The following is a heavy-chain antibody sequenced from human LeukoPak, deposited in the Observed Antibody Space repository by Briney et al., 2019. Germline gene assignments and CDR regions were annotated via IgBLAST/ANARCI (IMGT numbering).Heavy chain of an antibody. CDR1: GFTFSNAW. CDR3: ATGGYFYDY. Sequence: GGSLRLSCTASGFTFSNAWMNWVRQGPGKGLEWVGRILRKPAGGTTDYAAPVKGRFTISRDDSKNTVYLQMNSLKTEDTALYYCATGGYFYDYWGQGTLVTVSS. J-gene: IGHJ4*02. D-gene: IGHD3-22*01. CDR2: ILRKPAGGTT. V-gene: IGHV3-15*01.